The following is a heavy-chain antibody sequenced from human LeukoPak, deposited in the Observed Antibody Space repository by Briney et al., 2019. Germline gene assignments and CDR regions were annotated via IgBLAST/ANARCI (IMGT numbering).Heavy chain of an antibody. CDR2: IIPIFGTA. CDR1: GGTFSSYA. V-gene: IGHV1-69*05. Sequence: SVKVSCKASGGTFSSYAISWVRQAPGQGLEWMGGIIPIFGTANYAQKFQGRVTITTDESTSTAYMELSSLRSEDTAVYYCARGLTTPNYYYYYMDVWGKGTTVTVSS. J-gene: IGHJ6*03. D-gene: IGHD4-11*01. CDR3: ARGLTTPNYYYYYMDV.